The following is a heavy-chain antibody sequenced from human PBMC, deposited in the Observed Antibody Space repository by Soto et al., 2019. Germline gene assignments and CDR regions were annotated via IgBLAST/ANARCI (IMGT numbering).Heavy chain of an antibody. CDR1: VFTVSSYG. D-gene: IGHD3-22*01. CDR2: VTWNSDST. J-gene: IGHJ4*02. CDR3: AKGNSGYYYDY. V-gene: IGHV3-23*01. Sequence: LXLSCAASVFTVSSYGMSWVRQAPGRGLEWVSGVTWNSDSTYYADSVKGRFTISRDNSKNTLYMQMNSLRAEDTAVYYCAKGNSGYYYDYWGQGALVTVSS.